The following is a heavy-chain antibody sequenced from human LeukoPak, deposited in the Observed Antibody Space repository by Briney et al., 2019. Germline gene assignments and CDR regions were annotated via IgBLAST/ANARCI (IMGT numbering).Heavy chain of an antibody. V-gene: IGHV5-51*01. J-gene: IGHJ3*02. CDR3: AKVASGGYRPNDAFDI. CDR2: IYPGDSET. CDR1: GYSFTFYW. Sequence: GESLKISCKGSGYSFTFYWIGWVRQMPGKGLEWMGSIYPGDSETRYSPSFQGQVTISADKSISTAYLQWSSLKASDTAMYYCAKVASGGYRPNDAFDIWGQGTMVTVSS. D-gene: IGHD6-13*01.